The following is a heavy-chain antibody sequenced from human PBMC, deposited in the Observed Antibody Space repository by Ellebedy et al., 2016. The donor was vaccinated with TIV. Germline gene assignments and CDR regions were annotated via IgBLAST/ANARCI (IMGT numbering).Heavy chain of an antibody. CDR3: AAFGRHSGSYEVDLVYFDY. Sequence: AASVKVSCKASGFTFTSSAMQWVRQARGQRLEWIGWIVVGSGNTNYAQKFQERVTITRDMSTSTAYMELSSLRSEDTAVYYCAAFGRHSGSYEVDLVYFDYWGQGTLVTVSS. V-gene: IGHV1-58*02. CDR1: GFTFTSSA. CDR2: IVVGSGNT. D-gene: IGHD1-26*01. J-gene: IGHJ4*02.